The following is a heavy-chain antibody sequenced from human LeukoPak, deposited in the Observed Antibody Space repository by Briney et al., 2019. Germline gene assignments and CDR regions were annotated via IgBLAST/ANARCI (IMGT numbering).Heavy chain of an antibody. V-gene: IGHV1-18*01. J-gene: IGHJ6*01. CDR1: GYTFTSYG. D-gene: IGHD6-13*01. Sequence: GASVTVSCKGSGYTFTSYGFSWVRQAPGQGLGWMGWISANNGNTNKAQKLQGRGTLTIDTYTSKAYLDLKILRSGDTAVYYCGSGVRIAAAGKVGRGYDYYGRAGWGQGSTVSVSA. CDR2: ISANNGNT. CDR3: GSGVRIAAAGKVGRGYDYYGRAG.